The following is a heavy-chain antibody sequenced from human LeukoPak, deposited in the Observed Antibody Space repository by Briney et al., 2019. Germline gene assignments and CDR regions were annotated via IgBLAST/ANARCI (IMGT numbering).Heavy chain of an antibody. J-gene: IGHJ4*02. V-gene: IGHV4-34*01. CDR1: GGSFSGYY. CDR3: ASNTYCSGGSCNRI. Sequence: PSETLSLTCAVYGGSFSGYYWSWIRQPPGKGLEWIGEINHSGSTNYNPSLKSRVTISVDTSKNQFSLKLSSVTAADTAVYYCASNTYCSGGSCNRIWGQGTLVTVSS. D-gene: IGHD2-15*01. CDR2: INHSGST.